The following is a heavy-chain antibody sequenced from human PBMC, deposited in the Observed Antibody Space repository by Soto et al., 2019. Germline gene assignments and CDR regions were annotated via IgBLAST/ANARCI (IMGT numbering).Heavy chain of an antibody. Sequence: SQTLSLTCAISGDSVSSNSAAWNWIRQSPSRGLEWLGRTYYRSKWYNDYAVSVKSRITINPDTSKNQFSLQLNSVTPEDTAVYYCARLGHLGELSIHYYYYYMDVWGKGTTVTVSS. D-gene: IGHD3-16*02. CDR1: GDSVSSNSAA. CDR2: TYYRSKWYN. J-gene: IGHJ6*03. V-gene: IGHV6-1*01. CDR3: ARLGHLGELSIHYYYYYMDV.